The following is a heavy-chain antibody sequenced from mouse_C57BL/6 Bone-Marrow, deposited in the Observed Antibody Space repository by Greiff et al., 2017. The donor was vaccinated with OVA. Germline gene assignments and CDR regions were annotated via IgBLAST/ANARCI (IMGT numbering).Heavy chain of an antibody. Sequence: VQLQESGPELVKPGASVKISCKASGYAFSSSWMNWVKQRPGQGLEWIGRIYPGDGDTNYNGKFKGKATLTADTSSSTAYMQLSSLTSEDSAVYFWARMGLLRGVYWYLDVGGTGTTVTVSS. CDR3: ARMGLLRGVYWYLDV. V-gene: IGHV1-82*01. CDR1: GYAFSSSW. CDR2: IYPGDGDT. J-gene: IGHJ1*03. D-gene: IGHD1-1*01.